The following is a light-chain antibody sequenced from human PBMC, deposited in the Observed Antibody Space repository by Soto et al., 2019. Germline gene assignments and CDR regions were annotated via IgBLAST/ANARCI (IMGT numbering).Light chain of an antibody. J-gene: IGLJ2*01. CDR3: SSDAGSVTFVV. CDR1: SSDVGSYNL. V-gene: IGLV2-23*01. Sequence: QSALTQPASVSGSPGQSITISCTGTSSDVGSYNLVSWYQQHPGKAPKLIIYEGSKRPSGVSNRFSGSKSGNTASLTISGLQADDEADYYCSSDAGSVTFVVLGGGTQLTVL. CDR2: EGS.